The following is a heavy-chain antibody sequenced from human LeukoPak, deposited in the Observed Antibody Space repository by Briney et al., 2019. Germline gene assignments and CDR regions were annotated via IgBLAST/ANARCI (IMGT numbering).Heavy chain of an antibody. CDR1: GFTFSSYA. CDR3: ARSSSGYFDY. CDR2: ISYDGSNK. J-gene: IGHJ4*02. D-gene: IGHD3-22*01. V-gene: IGHV3-30-3*01. Sequence: GGSLRLSCAASGFTFSSYAMHWVRQAPGKGLEWVAVISYDGSNKYYADSVKGRFTISRDNSKNTLYLQMNSLRAEDTAVYYCARSSSGYFDYWGQGTLVTVSS.